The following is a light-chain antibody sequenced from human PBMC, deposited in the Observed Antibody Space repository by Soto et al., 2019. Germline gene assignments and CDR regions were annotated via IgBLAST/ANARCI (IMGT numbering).Light chain of an antibody. J-gene: IGLJ3*02. Sequence: QSVLTQPASVSGSPGQSITISCTGTSSDVGGYNYVSWYQQHPGKAPKLMIYKVRNRPSGVSNRFSGSKSGNTGSLTISGLQAGEEVDYYCSSYTSSSTRVFGGGTKVTVL. CDR1: SSDVGGYNY. CDR3: SSYTSSSTRV. V-gene: IGLV2-14*01. CDR2: KVR.